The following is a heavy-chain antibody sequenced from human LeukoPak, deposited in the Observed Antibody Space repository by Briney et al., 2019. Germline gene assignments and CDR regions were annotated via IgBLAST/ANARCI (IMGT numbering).Heavy chain of an antibody. Sequence: GRSLRLSCAASGFTFDDYAMHWVRQAPGKGLEWVSGISWNSGSIGYADSVKGRFTISRDNAKNSLYLQMNSLRAEDTALYYCAKERAAAGRAFDIWGQGTMVTVSS. CDR1: GFTFDDYA. V-gene: IGHV3-9*01. J-gene: IGHJ3*02. CDR3: AKERAAAGRAFDI. CDR2: ISWNSGSI. D-gene: IGHD6-13*01.